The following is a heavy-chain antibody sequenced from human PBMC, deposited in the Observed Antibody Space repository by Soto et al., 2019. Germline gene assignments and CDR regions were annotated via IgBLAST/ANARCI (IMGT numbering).Heavy chain of an antibody. CDR1: GGSFSGYY. Sequence: QVQLQQWGAGLLKPSETLSLTCAVYGGSFSGYYWSWIRQPPGKGLEWIGEINHSGSTNYNPSLKSRVPISVDTSKNQFSLKLSSVTAADTAVYYCARIGGEWYWGQGTLVTVSS. J-gene: IGHJ4*02. CDR3: ARIGGEWY. CDR2: INHSGST. D-gene: IGHD2-21*01. V-gene: IGHV4-34*01.